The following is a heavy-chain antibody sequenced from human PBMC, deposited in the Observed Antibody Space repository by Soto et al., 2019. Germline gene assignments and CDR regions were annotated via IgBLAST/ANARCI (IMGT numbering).Heavy chain of an antibody. J-gene: IGHJ6*02. V-gene: IGHV1-46*01. CDR1: GYTFTSYY. D-gene: IGHD5-18*01. Sequence: ASVKVSCKASGYTFTSYYMHWVRQAPGQGLEWMGVINPSGGSTSYAQKFQGRVTMTRDTSTSTVYMELSSLRAEDTAVYYCARELKVDTAMEPLNYYYYGMDVWG. CDR3: ARELKVDTAMEPLNYYYYGMDV. CDR2: INPSGGST.